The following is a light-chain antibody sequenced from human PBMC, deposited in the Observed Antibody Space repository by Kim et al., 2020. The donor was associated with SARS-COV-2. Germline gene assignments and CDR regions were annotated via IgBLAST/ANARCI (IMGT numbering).Light chain of an antibody. Sequence: VAQGERATLSCRASQNIYTNLAWYQQKPGQAPRVVMYGTSTRAAGVPARFSGSGSGTAFTLTISSLQSEDFAVYYCQQYNTWPRKFGQGTKVDIK. V-gene: IGKV3-15*01. J-gene: IGKJ1*01. CDR2: GTS. CDR3: QQYNTWPRK. CDR1: QNIYTN.